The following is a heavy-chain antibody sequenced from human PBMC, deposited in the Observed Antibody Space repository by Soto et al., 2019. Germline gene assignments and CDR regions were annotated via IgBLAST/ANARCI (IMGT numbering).Heavy chain of an antibody. J-gene: IGHJ4*02. D-gene: IGHD6-19*01. Sequence: GGSLRLSCAASGFTFSTYAVHWVRQAPGKGLEWVAVISNDESKKYYANSVKGRFTISRDNSNNTGYLQMNSLRREDTAIYYCARSIAVAGLDYWGPGTMVTVSS. CDR1: GFTFSTYA. CDR3: ARSIAVAGLDY. V-gene: IGHV3-30-3*01. CDR2: ISNDESKK.